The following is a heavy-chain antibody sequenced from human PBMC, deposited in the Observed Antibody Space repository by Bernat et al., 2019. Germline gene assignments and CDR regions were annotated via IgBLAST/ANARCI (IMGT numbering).Heavy chain of an antibody. CDR3: ARDTMVRGAHPYYGMDV. Sequence: QVQLQESGPGLVKPSQTLSLTCTVSGGSISSGGYYWSWIRQHPGKGLEWIGYIYYSGSTYYNPSLKSRVTISVDTSKNQFSLKLSSVTAADTAVYYCARDTMVRGAHPYYGMDVWGQGTTVTVSS. V-gene: IGHV4-31*03. D-gene: IGHD3-10*01. CDR1: GGSISSGGYY. J-gene: IGHJ6*02. CDR2: IYYSGST.